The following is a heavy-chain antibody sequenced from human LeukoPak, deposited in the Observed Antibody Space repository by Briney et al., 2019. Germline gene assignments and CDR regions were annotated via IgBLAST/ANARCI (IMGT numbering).Heavy chain of an antibody. CDR1: GFTFSSYA. V-gene: IGHV3-23*01. J-gene: IGHJ4*02. CDR3: AKGVSWRVAGTMGLDY. CDR2: ITTRSGST. Sequence: PGGSLRLSCAASGFTFSSYAMSWVRQAPGKGLEWVSTITTRSGSTYYADSVKGRFTISRDNSKNTLYLQMNSLRAEDTAVYYCAKGVSWRVAGTMGLDYWGQGTLVTVSS. D-gene: IGHD6-19*01.